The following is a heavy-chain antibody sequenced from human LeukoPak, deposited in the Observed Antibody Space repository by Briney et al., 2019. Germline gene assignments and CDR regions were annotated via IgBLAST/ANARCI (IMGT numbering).Heavy chain of an antibody. D-gene: IGHD3-10*01. V-gene: IGHV1-2*02. CDR1: GYTFTGYY. CDR2: INPNSGGT. CDR3: ARDYGTGSRHFDY. Sequence: GASVKVSCKASGYTFTGYYMHWVRQAPGQGLEWMGWINPNSGGTNYAKNFQGSVTMTRDTSLSTPYIELSRLRSDDTAVYYCARDYGTGSRHFDYWGQGTLVTVSS. J-gene: IGHJ4*01.